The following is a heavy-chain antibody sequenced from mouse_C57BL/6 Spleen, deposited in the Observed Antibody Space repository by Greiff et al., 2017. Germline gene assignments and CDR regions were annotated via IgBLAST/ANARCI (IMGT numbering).Heavy chain of an antibody. CDR1: GYTFTSYG. CDR3: ARGGITTVVADY. D-gene: IGHD1-1*01. J-gene: IGHJ2*01. V-gene: IGHV1-81*01. Sequence: QVHVKQSGAELARPGASVKLSCKASGYTFTSYGISWVKQRTGQGLEWIGEIYPRSGNTYYNEKFKGKATLTADKSSSTAYMELRSLTSEDSAVYFCARGGITTVVADYWGQGTTLTVSS. CDR2: IYPRSGNT.